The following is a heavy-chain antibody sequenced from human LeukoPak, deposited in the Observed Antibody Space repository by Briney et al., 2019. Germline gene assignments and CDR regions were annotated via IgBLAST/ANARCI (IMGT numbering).Heavy chain of an antibody. CDR3: ARQKTTGMVY. V-gene: IGHV4-39*01. Sequence: SETLSLTCTVSGGSISSSTYYRGWIRQPPGKGLEWFGSIYYSGSTYYNPSLKSRVTISVDTSKNQFSLKLSSVTAADTAVYYCARQKTTGMVYWGQGTLVTVSS. CDR2: IYYSGST. CDR1: GGSISSSTYY. D-gene: IGHD4-17*01. J-gene: IGHJ4*02.